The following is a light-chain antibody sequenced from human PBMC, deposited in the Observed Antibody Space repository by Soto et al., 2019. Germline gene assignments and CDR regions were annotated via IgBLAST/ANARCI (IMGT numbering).Light chain of an antibody. J-gene: IGKJ1*01. CDR3: QQYGSSRWT. CDR1: QSVSSSY. CDR2: GAS. Sequence: EIVLTQSPGTLSLSPGERATLSCRASQSVSSSYLAWYQQNRGQAPRLLIYGASSRAPGIPDRFGGSGSGTDFPLTISRLEPEDFAVYYCQQYGSSRWTFGQGPKVEIK. V-gene: IGKV3-20*01.